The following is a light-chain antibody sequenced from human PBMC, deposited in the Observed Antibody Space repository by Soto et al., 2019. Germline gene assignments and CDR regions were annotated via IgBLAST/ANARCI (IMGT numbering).Light chain of an antibody. CDR1: QSISSF. V-gene: IGKV1-39*01. J-gene: IGKJ2*01. CDR3: QQSYSTPYT. CDR2: AAS. Sequence: DLQMTQSPSSLSASVGDRVTITCRASQSISSFLNWYRQIPGKAPKLLIYAASSLQSGVPSTFSGSGSGTDFTLTISSLQPEDFATYYCQQSYSTPYTFAQGTKLEIK.